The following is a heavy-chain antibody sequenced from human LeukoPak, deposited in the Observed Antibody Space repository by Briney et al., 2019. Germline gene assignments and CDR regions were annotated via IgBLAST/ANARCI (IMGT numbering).Heavy chain of an antibody. J-gene: IGHJ4*02. Sequence: PSETLYLTCTVSGGSISSGESYWSWIRQPPGKGREWIGYIHYSGSTYYNPSLKSRVTISIDTSKNQFSLKLTSVTAADTPVYYCVREVAARFDYWGQGTLLTVSS. V-gene: IGHV4-30-4*08. D-gene: IGHD6-6*01. CDR2: IHYSGST. CDR1: GGSISSGESY. CDR3: VREVAARFDY.